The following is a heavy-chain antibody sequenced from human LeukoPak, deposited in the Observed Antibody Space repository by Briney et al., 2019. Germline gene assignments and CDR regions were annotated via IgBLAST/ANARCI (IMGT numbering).Heavy chain of an antibody. CDR1: GFAFSGYA. J-gene: IGHJ4*02. V-gene: IGHV3-64*01. D-gene: IGHD6-13*01. CDR2: ITNNGVNT. CDR3: ARVGTGQQLDY. Sequence: GGSLRLSCAASGFAFSGYAMHWVRQAPGKGLAYVSAITNNGVNTYYTNSVKGRFTISRDNSKNTLYLQMGSLRAEDMAVYHCARVGTGQQLDYWGQGTLVTVSS.